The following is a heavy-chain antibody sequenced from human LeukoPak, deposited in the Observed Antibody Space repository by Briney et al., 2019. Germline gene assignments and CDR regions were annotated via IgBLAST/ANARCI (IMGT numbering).Heavy chain of an antibody. CDR3: ARVSDDFWTPSGMDV. J-gene: IGHJ6*02. CDR1: GGTFSSYA. Sequence: SVKVSCKASGGTFSSYAISWVRQAPGQGLEWMGRIVPILGIANYAQKFQGRVTITADKSTSTAYMELSSLRSEDTAVYYCARVSDDFWTPSGMDVWGQGTTVTVSS. CDR2: IVPILGIA. D-gene: IGHD3-3*01. V-gene: IGHV1-69*04.